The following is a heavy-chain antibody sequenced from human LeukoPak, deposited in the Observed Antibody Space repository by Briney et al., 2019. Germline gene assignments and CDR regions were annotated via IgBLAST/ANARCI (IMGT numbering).Heavy chain of an antibody. V-gene: IGHV1-2*02. Sequence: ASVKVSCKASGYTFTSYGISWVRQAPGQGLEWMGWINPNSGGTNYAQKFQGRVTMTRDTSISTAYMELSRLRSDDTAVYYCASMPPLPEPNRYYYYGMDVWGQGTTVTVSS. J-gene: IGHJ6*02. CDR1: GYTFTSYG. CDR3: ASMPPLPEPNRYYYYGMDV. D-gene: IGHD1-26*01. CDR2: INPNSGGT.